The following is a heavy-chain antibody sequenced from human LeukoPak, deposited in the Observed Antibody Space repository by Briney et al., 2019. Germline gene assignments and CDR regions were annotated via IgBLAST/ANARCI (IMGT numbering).Heavy chain of an antibody. D-gene: IGHD3-9*01. V-gene: IGHV3-23*01. CDR1: GCTFSSYA. CDR2: ISGSGGST. Sequence: GGSLRLSCAASGCTFSSYAVSWVRQAPGKGLEWVSAISGSGGSTYYADSVKGRFTISRDNSKNTLYLQMNSLRAEDTAVYYCAKDPVRYFDWLLSKEKVPLGNFDYWGQGTLVTVSS. CDR3: AKDPVRYFDWLLSKEKVPLGNFDY. J-gene: IGHJ4*02.